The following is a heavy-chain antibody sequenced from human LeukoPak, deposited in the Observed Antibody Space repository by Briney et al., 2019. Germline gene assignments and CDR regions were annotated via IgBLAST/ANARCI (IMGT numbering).Heavy chain of an antibody. CDR1: GFTFGDYG. V-gene: IGHV3-49*04. CDR3: TRVVVTQRWSFDY. CDR2: IRSRAYGETT. J-gene: IGHJ4*02. Sequence: GGSLRLSCTASGFTFGDYGMSWVRQAPGKGLEWVGFIRSRAYGETTDYAASVKGRFIISRGDSKTIAYLQMNSLTAEDTAVYYCTRVVVTQRWSFDYWGQGTLVTVPS. D-gene: IGHD2-15*01.